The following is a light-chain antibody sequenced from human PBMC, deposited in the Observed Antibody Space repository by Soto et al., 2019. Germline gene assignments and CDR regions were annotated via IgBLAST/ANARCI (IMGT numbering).Light chain of an antibody. CDR1: QRVSRN. Sequence: EIVLTQSPATLSVSPGERATLSCRASQRVSRNIAWYRQKPGQAPTLLIYGVSTRAAAIPARFSGSGSGTEFTLIISSLQSEDFVVYYCLQYNNWPYTFGQVTKLEIK. CDR2: GVS. J-gene: IGKJ2*01. CDR3: LQYNNWPYT. V-gene: IGKV3-15*01.